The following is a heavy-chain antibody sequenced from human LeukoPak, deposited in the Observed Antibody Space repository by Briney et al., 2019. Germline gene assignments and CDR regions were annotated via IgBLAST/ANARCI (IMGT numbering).Heavy chain of an antibody. J-gene: IGHJ4*02. Sequence: GALRLSCAASGFTFSSYAMHWVRQAPGKGLEWVVVISYDGSNKYYADSVKGRFTISRDNSKNTLYLQMNSLRAEDTAVYYCARAVIGPDYWGQGTLVTVSS. CDR3: ARAVIGPDY. D-gene: IGHD3-16*02. V-gene: IGHV3-30*04. CDR1: GFTFSSYA. CDR2: ISYDGSNK.